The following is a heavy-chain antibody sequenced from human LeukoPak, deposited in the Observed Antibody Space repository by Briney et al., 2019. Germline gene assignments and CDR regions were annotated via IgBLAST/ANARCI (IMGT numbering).Heavy chain of an antibody. CDR1: GFTFSSYS. D-gene: IGHD3-10*01. V-gene: IGHV3-21*01. J-gene: IGHJ6*02. Sequence: GGSLRLSCAASGFTFSSYSMNWVRQAPGKGLEWVSSISSSSYIYYADSVKGRFTISRDNAKNSLYLQMNSLRAEDTAVYYCARGLVTMVRGVINYYYYGMDVWGQGTTVTVS. CDR3: ARGLVTMVRGVINYYYYGMDV. CDR2: ISSSSYI.